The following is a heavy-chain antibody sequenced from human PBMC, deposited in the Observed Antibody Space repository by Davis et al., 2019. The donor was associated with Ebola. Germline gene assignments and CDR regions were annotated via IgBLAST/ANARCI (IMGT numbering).Heavy chain of an antibody. J-gene: IGHJ4*02. CDR2: INHSGST. Sequence: MPSETLSLTCAVYGGSFSGYYWSWIRQPPGKGLEWIGEINHSGSTNYNPSLKSRVTISVDKSKNQFSLKLSSVTAEDTALYYCARAEGMRYYYDSSGYYPPNYWGQGTLVTVSS. CDR3: ARAEGMRYYYDSSGYYPPNY. D-gene: IGHD3-22*01. V-gene: IGHV4-34*01. CDR1: GGSFSGYY.